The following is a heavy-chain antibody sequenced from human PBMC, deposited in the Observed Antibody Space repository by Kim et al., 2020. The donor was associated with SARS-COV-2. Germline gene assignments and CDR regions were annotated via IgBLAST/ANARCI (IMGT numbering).Heavy chain of an antibody. CDR3: AGRYCSSTSCSQKEFDY. J-gene: IGHJ4*02. D-gene: IGHD2-2*01. Sequence: LKSRVTISVDTSKNQFSLKLSSVTAADTAVYYCAGRYCSSTSCSQKEFDYWGQGTLVTVSS. V-gene: IGHV4-39*01.